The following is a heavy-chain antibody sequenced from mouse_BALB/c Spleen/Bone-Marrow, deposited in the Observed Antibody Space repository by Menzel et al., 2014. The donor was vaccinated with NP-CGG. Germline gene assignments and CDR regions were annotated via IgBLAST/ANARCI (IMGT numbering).Heavy chain of an antibody. J-gene: IGHJ2*01. CDR2: ISSGGSYT. CDR1: GFTFSTYG. Sequence: EVKVVESGGDLVKPGGSLKLSCAASGFTFSTYGMSWVRQTPDKRLEWVATISSGGSYTYYPDSVKGRFTISRDNAENTLYLQMSSLKSEDTAMYYCARQGGYFDYWGQGTTLTVSS. CDR3: ARQGGYFDY. V-gene: IGHV5-6*01.